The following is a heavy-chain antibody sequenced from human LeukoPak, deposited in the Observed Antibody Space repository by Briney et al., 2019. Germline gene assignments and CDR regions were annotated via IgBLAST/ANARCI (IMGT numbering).Heavy chain of an antibody. Sequence: GASVKVSCKASGYTFTSYGISWVRQAPGQGLEWMGWISAYNGNTNYAQKLQGRVTMTTDTSTSTAYMELRSLRSDDTAIYYCAKVYTPTLYCSSTSCYGPHFDYWGQGTLVTVSS. CDR2: ISAYNGNT. V-gene: IGHV1-18*01. CDR1: GYTFTSYG. D-gene: IGHD2-2*01. J-gene: IGHJ4*02. CDR3: AKVYTPTLYCSSTSCYGPHFDY.